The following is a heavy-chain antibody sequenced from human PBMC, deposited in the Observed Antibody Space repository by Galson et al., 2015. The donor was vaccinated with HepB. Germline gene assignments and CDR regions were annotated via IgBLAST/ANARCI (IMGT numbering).Heavy chain of an antibody. CDR1: GDSISNGNFH. V-gene: IGHV4-61*09. Sequence: TLSLTCTVSGDSISNGNFHWSWIRQPAGKGLEWIGQISTTGDTNYNPSLKSLVPISVDTSKNQFSLNLNSVTAADTAVYYCARGRGVWGQGTTVTVSS. CDR3: ARGRGV. J-gene: IGHJ6*02. CDR2: ISTTGDT.